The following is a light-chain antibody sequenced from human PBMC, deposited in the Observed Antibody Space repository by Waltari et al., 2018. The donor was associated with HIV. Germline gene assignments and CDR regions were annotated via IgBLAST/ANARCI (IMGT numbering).Light chain of an antibody. Sequence: DIQMTQSPSSLSASVGDRVTIPCRASQSISTYLNWYQQKPGKAPKLLINAASSLQSGVPSRFSGSGSGTDFTLIISSQQPEDFATYYCQQSYSFPPTFGGGSKVEIK. V-gene: IGKV1-39*01. CDR3: QQSYSFPPT. CDR2: AAS. CDR1: QSISTY. J-gene: IGKJ4*01.